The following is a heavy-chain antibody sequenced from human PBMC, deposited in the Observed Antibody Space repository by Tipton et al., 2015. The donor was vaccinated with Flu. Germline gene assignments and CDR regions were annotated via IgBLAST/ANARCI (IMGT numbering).Heavy chain of an antibody. J-gene: IGHJ4*02. D-gene: IGHD3-22*01. CDR3: ARYYYDSSGYPQGAYYFDY. Sequence: LRLSCTVSGGSISSGSYYWSWIRQPAGKGLEWIGRIYTSGSTNYNPSLKSRVTISVDTSKNQFSLKLSSVTAADTAVYYCARYYYDSSGYPQGAYYFDYWGQGILVTVSP. CDR2: IYTSGST. CDR1: GGSISSGSYY. V-gene: IGHV4-61*02.